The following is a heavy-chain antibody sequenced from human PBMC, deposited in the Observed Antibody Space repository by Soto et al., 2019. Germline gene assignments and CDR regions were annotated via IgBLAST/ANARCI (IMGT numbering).Heavy chain of an antibody. CDR1: GFTFDDYA. D-gene: IGHD3-16*02. V-gene: IGHV3-9*01. CDR2: ISWNSGSI. J-gene: IGHJ4*02. Sequence: ESGGGLVQPGRSLRLSCAASGFTFDDYAMHWVRQAPGKGLEWVSGISWNSGSIGYADSVKGRFTISRDNAKNSLYLQMNSLRADDTALYYCAKERRMITFGGVIVTYFDYWGQGTLVTVSS. CDR3: AKERRMITFGGVIVTYFDY.